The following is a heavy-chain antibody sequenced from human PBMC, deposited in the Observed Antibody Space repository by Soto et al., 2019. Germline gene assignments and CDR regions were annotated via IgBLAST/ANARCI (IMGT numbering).Heavy chain of an antibody. D-gene: IGHD2-8*01. V-gene: IGHV3-23*01. CDR2: ISASGVDT. J-gene: IGHJ4*02. Sequence: GGSLRLSCAASGFTFRNYAMNWVRQAPGKGLEWVPCISASGVDTYYADSVNGRFAISRDNSKNTLYLQMNSLRAEDTAVYYCAKDLGDVILVVYAITGFDEWGQGTLVTVSS. CDR3: AKDLGDVILVVYAITGFDE. CDR1: GFTFRNYA.